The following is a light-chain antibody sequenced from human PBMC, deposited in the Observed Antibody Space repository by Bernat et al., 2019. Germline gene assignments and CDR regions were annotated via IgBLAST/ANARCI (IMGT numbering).Light chain of an antibody. CDR2: GAS. V-gene: IGKV1-39*01. CDR1: QTISYY. J-gene: IGKJ5*01. CDR3: QQRSNWPIT. Sequence: DIQMTQSPSSLSASVGDRVTITCRTSQTISYYLNWYQQKPGKAPTLLIYGASTLQSGVPSRFSGSGSGTDFTLTISSLEPEDFAVYYCQQRSNWPITFGQGTRLEIK.